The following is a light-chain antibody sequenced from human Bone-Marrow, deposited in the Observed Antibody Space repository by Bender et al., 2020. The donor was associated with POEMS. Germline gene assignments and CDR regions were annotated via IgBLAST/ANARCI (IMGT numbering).Light chain of an antibody. V-gene: IGLV2-14*03. Sequence: QSALTQPASVSGSPGQSITISCTGTSSDVGGYNYLSWYQHHPGKAPKLMIYDVSNRPSGVSNRFSGSKSGNTASLTISGLQAEDEADYYCSSYTSSHTRVFGGGTKVTVL. CDR1: SSDVGGYNY. CDR2: DVS. J-gene: IGLJ3*02. CDR3: SSYTSSHTRV.